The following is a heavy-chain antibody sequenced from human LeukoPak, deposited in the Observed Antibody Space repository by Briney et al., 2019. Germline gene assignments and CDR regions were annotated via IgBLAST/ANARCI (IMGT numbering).Heavy chain of an antibody. CDR1: GDSVSSNSAA. J-gene: IGHJ3*02. CDR3: ARSGGGLVSSLLDAFDI. CDR2: TYYRSKWYN. V-gene: IGHV6-1*01. D-gene: IGHD3/OR15-3a*01. Sequence: SQTLSLTCAISGDSVSSNSAAWNWIRQSPSRGLEWLGRTYYRSKWYNDYAVSVKSRITINPDTSKNQFSLQLNSVTPEDTAVYYCARSGGGLVSSLLDAFDIWGQGTMVTVSS.